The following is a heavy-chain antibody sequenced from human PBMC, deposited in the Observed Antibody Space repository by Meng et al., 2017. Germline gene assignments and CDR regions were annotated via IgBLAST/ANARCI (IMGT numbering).Heavy chain of an antibody. Sequence: GESLMISCAASGFTFDDYAMHWVRQAPGKGLEWVSLISWDGGSTYYADSVKGRFTISRDNSKNSLYLQMNSLRAEDTALYYCAKDGYGDYYGMDVWGQGTTVTVSS. CDR2: ISWDGGST. CDR1: GFTFDDYA. D-gene: IGHD4-17*01. V-gene: IGHV3-43D*03. J-gene: IGHJ6*02. CDR3: AKDGYGDYYGMDV.